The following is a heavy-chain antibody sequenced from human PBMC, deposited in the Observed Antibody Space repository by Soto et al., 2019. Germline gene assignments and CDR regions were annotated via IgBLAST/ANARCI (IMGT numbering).Heavy chain of an antibody. CDR3: AGRDCSGTNCYYLDYYYMDV. CDR1: GGSFSSYY. D-gene: IGHD2-2*01. CDR2: IYYSGST. J-gene: IGHJ6*03. Sequence: SETLSLTCTVSGGSFSSYYCTWIRQSPGKGLEWIGYIYYSGSTDYNPSLRGRPAISIDTSKNQFSLRLNSMTAADTAVYYCAGRDCSGTNCYYLDYYYMDVWGKGTTVTVSS. V-gene: IGHV4-59*08.